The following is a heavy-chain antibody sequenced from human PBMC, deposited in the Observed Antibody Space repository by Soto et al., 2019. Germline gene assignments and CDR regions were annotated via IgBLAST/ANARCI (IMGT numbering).Heavy chain of an antibody. V-gene: IGHV1-8*01. CDR3: ARGPCNWGVDY. CDR2: MNPNNGNT. D-gene: IGHD7-27*01. CDR1: AYTFTSYD. J-gene: IGHJ4*02. Sequence: ASVKVSCKASAYTFTSYDINWVRQAAGQDFEWMGWMNPNNGNTAYAQKFQGRVTMTRDTSKSTAFMELSSLTSEDTAVYYGARGPCNWGVDYWGQGTLVTVSS.